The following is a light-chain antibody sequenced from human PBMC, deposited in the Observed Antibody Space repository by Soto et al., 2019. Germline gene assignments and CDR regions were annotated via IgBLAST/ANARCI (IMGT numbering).Light chain of an antibody. CDR3: QQYGSSLYT. Sequence: EIVLTQSPGTLSLSPGERATLSCRASQSGSSSYLAWYQQKPGQAPRLLIYGASSRATGIPDRFSGSGSGTDFTLTTSRLEPEDFAVYYCQQYGSSLYTFGQGTKLEIK. CDR2: GAS. CDR1: QSGSSSY. V-gene: IGKV3-20*01. J-gene: IGKJ2*01.